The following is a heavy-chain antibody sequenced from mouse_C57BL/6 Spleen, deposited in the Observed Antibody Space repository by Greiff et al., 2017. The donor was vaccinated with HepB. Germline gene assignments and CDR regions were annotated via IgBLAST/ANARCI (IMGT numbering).Heavy chain of an antibody. CDR1: GFTFSSYA. Sequence: EVQGVESGEGLVKPGGSLKLSCAASGFTFSSYAMSWVRQTPEKRLEWVAYISSGGDYIYYADTVKGRFTISRDNARNTLYLQMSSLKSEDTAMYYCTREGGYYEEWYFDVWGTGTTVTVSS. CDR3: TREGGYYEEWYFDV. D-gene: IGHD2-3*01. J-gene: IGHJ1*03. V-gene: IGHV5-9-1*02. CDR2: ISSGGDYI.